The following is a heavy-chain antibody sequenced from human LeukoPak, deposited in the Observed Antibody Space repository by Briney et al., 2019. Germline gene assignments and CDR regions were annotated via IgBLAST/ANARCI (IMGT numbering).Heavy chain of an antibody. Sequence: GGSLRLSCAAPGFTFSRYWMSWGRQAPGKGLEWVANIKEDGSEQYYPDSVKGRFTISRDNVKNSLYLQINSLRAEDTAVYYCARDSFETDIDYWGQGTLVTVSS. D-gene: IGHD1-14*01. CDR3: ARDSFETDIDY. CDR1: GFTFSRYW. CDR2: IKEDGSEQ. V-gene: IGHV3-7*01. J-gene: IGHJ4*02.